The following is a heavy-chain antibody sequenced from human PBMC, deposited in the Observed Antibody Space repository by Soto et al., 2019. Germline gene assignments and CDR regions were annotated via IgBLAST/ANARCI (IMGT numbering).Heavy chain of an antibody. J-gene: IGHJ4*02. V-gene: IGHV3-9*01. CDR2: ISWNSGSI. Sequence: EVQLVESGGGLVQPGRFLRLSCAASGFTFDEYSMHWVRQAPGKGLEWVSVISWNSGSIGYADSVKGRFTISRDNAKNSLYLTMNRLRAEDTALYYCARDRGLVLSFYFDYWGQGTLVTVSS. D-gene: IGHD6-19*01. CDR3: ARDRGLVLSFYFDY. CDR1: GFTFDEYS.